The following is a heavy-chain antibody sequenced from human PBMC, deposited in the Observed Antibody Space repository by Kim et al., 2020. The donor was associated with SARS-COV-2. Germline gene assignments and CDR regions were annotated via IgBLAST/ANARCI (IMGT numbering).Heavy chain of an antibody. V-gene: IGHV3-48*01. CDR2: ISSSSTTI. CDR3: AKGSGSLLSYYGMDV. CDR1: GFTFSSYS. D-gene: IGHD3-10*01. Sequence: GGSLRLSCAASGFTFSSYSMNWARQAPGKGLEWVSYISSSSTTIYYADSVKGRFTISRDNAKKSLHLQMNSLRADDTAVYYCAKGSGSLLSYYGMDVW. J-gene: IGHJ6*01.